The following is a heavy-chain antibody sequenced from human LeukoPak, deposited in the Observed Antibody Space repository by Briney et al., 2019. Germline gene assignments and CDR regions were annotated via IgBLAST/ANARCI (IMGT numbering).Heavy chain of an antibody. V-gene: IGHV3-21*01. CDR3: GRARGGDYYYYYMDV. CDR1: GFTFSSYS. CDR2: ISSSNSYI. J-gene: IGHJ6*03. Sequence: GGSLRLSCAASGFTFSSYSMNWVRRAPGKGLEWVSSISSSNSYIYYADSVKGRFTISRDNAKNSLYLQMNSLRAEDTAVYYCGRARGGDYYYYYMDVWGKGTTVTVSS. D-gene: IGHD3-10*01.